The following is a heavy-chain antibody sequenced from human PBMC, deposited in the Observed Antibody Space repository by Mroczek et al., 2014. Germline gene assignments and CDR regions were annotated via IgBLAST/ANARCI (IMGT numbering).Heavy chain of an antibody. CDR3: AREEVRSSTSLQPPALYSWFDP. Sequence: VQLLESGPGLVKPSETLSLTCTVSGGSISSYYWSWIRQPAGKGLEWIGRIYTSGSTNYNPSLKSRATMSVDTSKNQFSLKLSSVTAADTAVYYCAREEVRSSTSLQPPALYSWFDPWGQGTLVTVSS. V-gene: IGHV4-4*07. D-gene: IGHD2-2*01. CDR2: IYTSGST. J-gene: IGHJ5*02. CDR1: GGSISSYY.